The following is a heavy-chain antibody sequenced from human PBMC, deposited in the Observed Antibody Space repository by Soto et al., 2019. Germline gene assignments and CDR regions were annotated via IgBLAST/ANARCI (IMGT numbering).Heavy chain of an antibody. Sequence: SGTLSLTCAVSGGSFTSNNWWTWVRQPPGQGREWIGEIYRTGSTNYNPSLKSRVTISLDNSNNTLYLQMNSLRAEDTAVYYCAKTPGVITVITSFDHWGQGTPVTVSS. CDR3: AKTPGVITVITSFDH. D-gene: IGHD3-16*01. CDR2: IYRTGST. CDR1: GGSFTSNNW. J-gene: IGHJ4*02. V-gene: IGHV4-4*02.